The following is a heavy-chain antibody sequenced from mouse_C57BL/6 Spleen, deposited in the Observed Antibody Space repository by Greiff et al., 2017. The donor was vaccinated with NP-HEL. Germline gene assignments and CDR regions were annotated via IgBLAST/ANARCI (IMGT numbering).Heavy chain of an antibody. J-gene: IGHJ3*01. CDR3: ARGGLYYDYASWFAY. D-gene: IGHD2-4*01. Sequence: QVQLQQPGAELVKPGASVKMSCKASGYTFTSYWITWVKQRPGQGLEWIGDIYPGSGSTNYNEKFKSKATLTVDPSSSTAYMQLSSLTSEDSAVYYGARGGLYYDYASWFAYWGQGTLVTVSA. V-gene: IGHV1-55*01. CDR1: GYTFTSYW. CDR2: IYPGSGST.